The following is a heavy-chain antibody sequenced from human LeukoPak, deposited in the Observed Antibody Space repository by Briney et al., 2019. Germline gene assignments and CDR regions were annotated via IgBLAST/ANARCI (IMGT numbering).Heavy chain of an antibody. CDR2: INPGDSDV. CDR1: GYSFPNYW. CDR3: ARQGQRWLPSV. J-gene: IGHJ4*02. D-gene: IGHD5-24*01. V-gene: IGHV5-51*01. Sequence: GESLKISCQGSGYSFPNYWIDWVRQMPGKGLEWMGIINPGDSDVRYSPSFQGQATISADKSISTAYLQWSSLKASDTAMYYCARQGQRWLPSVWGQGTLVTVSS.